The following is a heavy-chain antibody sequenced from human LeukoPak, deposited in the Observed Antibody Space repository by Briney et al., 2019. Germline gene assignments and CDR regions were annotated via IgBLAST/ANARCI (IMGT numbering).Heavy chain of an antibody. CDR2: ISSSSSYI. V-gene: IGHV3-21*01. J-gene: IGHJ5*02. CDR1: GSTFSSYS. CDR3: ARDLGYDILTGYLGGNWFDP. Sequence: PGGSLRLSCAASGSTFSSYSMNWVRQAPGKGLEWVSSISSSSSYIYYADSVKGRFTISRDNAKNSLYLQMNSLRAEDTAVYYCARDLGYDILTGYLGGNWFDPWGQGTLVTVSS. D-gene: IGHD3-9*01.